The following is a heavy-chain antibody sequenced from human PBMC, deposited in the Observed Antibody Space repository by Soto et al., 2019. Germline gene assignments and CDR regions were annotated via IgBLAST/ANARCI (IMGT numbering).Heavy chain of an antibody. Sequence: PSETLSLTCAVYGGSFSGYYWSWIRQPPGKGLEWIGEINHSGSTNYNPSLKSRVTISVDTSKNQSSLKLSSVTAADTAVYYCARGLRGGTTPKKSAYYYYGMDVWGQGTTVTVSS. V-gene: IGHV4-34*01. CDR2: INHSGST. D-gene: IGHD1-1*01. CDR3: ARGLRGGTTPKKSAYYYYGMDV. CDR1: GGSFSGYY. J-gene: IGHJ6*02.